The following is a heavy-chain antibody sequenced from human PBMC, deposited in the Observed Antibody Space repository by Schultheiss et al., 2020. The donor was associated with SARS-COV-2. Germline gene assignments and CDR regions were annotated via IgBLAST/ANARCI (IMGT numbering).Heavy chain of an antibody. CDR1: GYTFTSYG. V-gene: IGHV1-18*01. D-gene: IGHD5-12*01. J-gene: IGHJ6*03. Sequence: ASVKVSCKASGYTFTSYGISWVRQAPGQGLEWMGWISAYNGNTNYAQKLQGRVTMTTDTSTSTAYMELSRLRSDDTAVYYCARNGATTDYYYYYYMDVWGQGTTVTVSS. CDR2: ISAYNGNT. CDR3: ARNGATTDYYYYYYMDV.